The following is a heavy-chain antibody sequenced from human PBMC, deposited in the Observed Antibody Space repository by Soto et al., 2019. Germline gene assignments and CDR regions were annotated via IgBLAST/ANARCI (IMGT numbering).Heavy chain of an antibody. V-gene: IGHV4-31*03. CDR1: GGSISSGNHY. CDR3: AREGGIVGATAADY. CDR2: IYYSGST. D-gene: IGHD1-26*01. J-gene: IGHJ4*02. Sequence: QVQLQESGPGLVKPSQTLSLTCTVSGGSISSGNHYWSRIRQHPGKGLGWIGYIYYSGSTYYNPSLKSRVTISVDTSKNQFSLKLSSVTAADTAVYYCAREGGIVGATAADYWGQGTLVTVSS.